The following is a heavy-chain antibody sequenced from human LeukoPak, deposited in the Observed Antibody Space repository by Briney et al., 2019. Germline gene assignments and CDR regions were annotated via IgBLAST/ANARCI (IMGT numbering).Heavy chain of an antibody. CDR2: IYYSGST. CDR3: ARGYYDSSVPFDY. J-gene: IGHJ4*02. CDR1: GGSISSYY. D-gene: IGHD3-22*01. V-gene: IGHV4-59*01. Sequence: PSETLSLTCTVSGGSISSYYWSWIRQPPGKGLEWIGYIYYSGSTNYNPSLKSRVTISVDTSKNQFSLKLSSVTAADTAVYYCARGYYDSSVPFDYWGQGTLVTVSS.